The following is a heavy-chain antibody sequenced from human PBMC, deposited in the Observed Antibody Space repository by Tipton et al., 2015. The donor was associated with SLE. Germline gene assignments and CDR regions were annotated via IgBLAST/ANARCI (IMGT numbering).Heavy chain of an antibody. Sequence: TLSLTCAVYGGSFSGYYWSWIRQPPGKGLEWIGEINHSGSTNYNPSLKSRVTISVDTSKNQFSLKLTSVTAADTAVYYCARGLGSTMVRGVTHFDYWGQGTQVTVSS. CDR2: INHSGST. CDR3: ARGLGSTMVRGVTHFDY. J-gene: IGHJ4*02. CDR1: GGSFSGYY. D-gene: IGHD3-10*01. V-gene: IGHV4-34*01.